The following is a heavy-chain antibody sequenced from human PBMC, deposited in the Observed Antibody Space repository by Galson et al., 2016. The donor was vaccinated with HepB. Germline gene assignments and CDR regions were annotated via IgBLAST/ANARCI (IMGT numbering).Heavy chain of an antibody. D-gene: IGHD4-23*01. CDR2: IFHTGRP. Sequence: LSLTCTVSGGYSSSFYWSWIRQPPGKRLEWIGHIFHTGRPTYTRSLKSRVTISVDTSKNQVSLKLSSVTAADTALYYCARQTSVLTGSAFDIWGQGTMVTVSS. J-gene: IGHJ3*02. CDR1: GGYSSSFY. CDR3: ARQTSVLTGSAFDI. V-gene: IGHV4-59*08.